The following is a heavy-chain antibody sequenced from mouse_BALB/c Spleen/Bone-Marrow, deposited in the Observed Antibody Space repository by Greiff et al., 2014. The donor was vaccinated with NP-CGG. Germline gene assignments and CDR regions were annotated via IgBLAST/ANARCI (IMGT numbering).Heavy chain of an antibody. J-gene: IGHJ3*01. CDR3: TSMRRRGFAY. Sequence: EVHLVESGGGLVQPGGSMELSCVASGFTFSNYWMNWVRQSPEKGLEWVAEIRLKSNNYATHYAESVKGRFTISRDDSKSSVYLQMNNLRAEDTGIYYCTSMRRRGFAYWGQGTLVTVSA. V-gene: IGHV6-6*02. CDR2: IRLKSNNYAT. D-gene: IGHD2-3*01. CDR1: GFTFSNYW.